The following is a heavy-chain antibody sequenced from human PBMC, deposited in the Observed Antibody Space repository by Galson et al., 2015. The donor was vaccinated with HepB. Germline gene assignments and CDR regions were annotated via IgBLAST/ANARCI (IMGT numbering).Heavy chain of an antibody. CDR1: GYTFTSYA. CDR2: INTNTGNP. D-gene: IGHD3-3*01. CDR3: AVRPYYDFWSGYYGPSWFDP. Sequence: SVKVSCKASGYTFTSYAMNWVRQAPGQGLEWMGWINTNTGNPTYAQGFTGRFVFSLDTSVSTAYLQISSLKAEDTAVYYCAVRPYYDFWSGYYGPSWFDPWGQGTLVTVSS. V-gene: IGHV7-4-1*02. J-gene: IGHJ5*02.